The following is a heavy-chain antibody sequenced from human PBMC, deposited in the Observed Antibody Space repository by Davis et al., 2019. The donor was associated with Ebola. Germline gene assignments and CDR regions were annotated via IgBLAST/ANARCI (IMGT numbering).Heavy chain of an antibody. CDR3: ATLRYFDWLFPNGPDY. V-gene: IGHV1-18*04. CDR1: GYTFTSYG. Sequence: AASVKVSCKASGYTFTSYGISWVRQAPGQGLEWMGWISGYNGNTNYGQKLQGRVTMTTDTSTSTVYMEVRSLRSDDTAVYYCATLRYFDWLFPNGPDYWGQGTLVTVSS. J-gene: IGHJ4*02. D-gene: IGHD3-9*01. CDR2: ISGYNGNT.